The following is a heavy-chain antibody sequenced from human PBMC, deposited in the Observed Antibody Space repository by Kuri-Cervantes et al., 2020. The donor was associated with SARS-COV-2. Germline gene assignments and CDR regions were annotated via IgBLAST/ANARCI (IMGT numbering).Heavy chain of an antibody. CDR2: IRSKANSYAT. CDR1: GFTFSGSA. D-gene: IGHD3-16*01. Sequence: GESLKISCAASGFTFSGSAMHWVRQASGKGPEWVGRIRSKANSYATAYAASVKGRFTISRDDSKNTAYLQMNSLKTEDTAVYYCTRRGPPLWYFDLWGRGTLVTVSS. CDR3: TRRGPPLWYFDL. V-gene: IGHV3-73*01. J-gene: IGHJ2*01.